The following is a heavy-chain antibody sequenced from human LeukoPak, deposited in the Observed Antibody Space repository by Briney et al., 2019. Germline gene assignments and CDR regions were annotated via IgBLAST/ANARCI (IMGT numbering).Heavy chain of an antibody. D-gene: IGHD3-22*01. J-gene: IGHJ3*02. CDR1: GFTFSSYE. CDR3: ARSNYYDSRSWGFDI. V-gene: IGHV3-48*03. CDR2: ISSSGSTI. Sequence: GGSLRLSCAASGFTFSSYEMNWVRQAPGKGLEWVSYISSSGSTIYYADSVKGRFTISRDNSKNTLFLQMNSLRAEDTAVYYCARSNYYDSRSWGFDIWGQGTMVTVSS.